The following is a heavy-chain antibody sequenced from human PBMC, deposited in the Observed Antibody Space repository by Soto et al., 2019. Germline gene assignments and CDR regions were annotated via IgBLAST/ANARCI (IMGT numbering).Heavy chain of an antibody. CDR3: AQDRTAAAYGI. V-gene: IGHV3-23*01. J-gene: IGHJ4*02. CDR2: IDASGSRT. D-gene: IGHD6-13*01. Sequence: GGSLRLSCAASGFTFASYAMAWVRQAPGKGVEWVSGIDASGSRTYYADSVKGRFTISRDNSKNTLYLQMTSLSADDTAVYYCAQDRTAAAYGIWGQGTVVTVSS. CDR1: GFTFASYA.